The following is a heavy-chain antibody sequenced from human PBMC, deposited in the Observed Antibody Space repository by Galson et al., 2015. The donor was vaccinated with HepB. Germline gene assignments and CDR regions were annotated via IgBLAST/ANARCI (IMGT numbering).Heavy chain of an antibody. CDR2: INPSGGST. CDR1: GYTFTSYY. Sequence: SVKVSCKASGYTFTSYYMHWVRQAPGQGLEWMGIINPSGGSTSYAQKFQGRVTMTRDTSTSTVYMELSSLRSEDTAVYYCALYYYDSSATGYSYYGMDVWGQGTTVTVSS. CDR3: ALYYYDSSATGYSYYGMDV. D-gene: IGHD3-22*01. J-gene: IGHJ6*02. V-gene: IGHV1-46*01.